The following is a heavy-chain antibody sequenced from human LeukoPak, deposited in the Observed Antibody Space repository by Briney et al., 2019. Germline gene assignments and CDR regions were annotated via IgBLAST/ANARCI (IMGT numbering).Heavy chain of an antibody. CDR3: ASGTPIVGNYYYYMDV. CDR1: GGTFSSYA. CDR2: IIPIFGTA. Sequence: GASVKVSCKASGGTFSSYAISWVRQAPGQGLEWMGGIIPIFGTANYAQKFQGRVTITADESTSTAYMELSSLRSEDTAVYYCASGTPIVGNYYYYMDVWGKGTTVTVSS. D-gene: IGHD2-15*01. V-gene: IGHV1-69*01. J-gene: IGHJ6*03.